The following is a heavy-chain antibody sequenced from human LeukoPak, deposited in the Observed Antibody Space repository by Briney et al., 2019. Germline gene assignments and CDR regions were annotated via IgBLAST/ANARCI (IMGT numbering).Heavy chain of an antibody. CDR1: GFTFSSYG. J-gene: IGHJ6*02. CDR2: ISYDGSNK. CDR3: AKDPRSNSRYGMDV. V-gene: IGHV3-30*18. D-gene: IGHD4-23*01. Sequence: GGSLRLSCAASGFTFSSYGMHWVRQAPGKGLEWVAVISYDGSNKYYADSVKGRFTISRDNSKNTLYLQMNSLRAEDTAVYYCAKDPRSNSRYGMDVWGQGTTVTVSS.